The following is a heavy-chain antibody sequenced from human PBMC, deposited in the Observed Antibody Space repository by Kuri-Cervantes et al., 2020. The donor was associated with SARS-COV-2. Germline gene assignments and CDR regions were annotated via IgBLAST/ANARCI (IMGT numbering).Heavy chain of an antibody. Sequence: GESLKISCGASGFTFSSYSMNWVRQAPGEGLEWVSYITGGSNIIYYADSVKGRFTISRDNAKNLLYLQMNSLRDDDAAVYYCSRGRQWGQDNWGQGTLVTVAS. D-gene: IGHD2-15*01. J-gene: IGHJ4*02. V-gene: IGHV3-48*02. CDR2: ITGGSNII. CDR1: GFTFSSYS. CDR3: SRGRQWGQDN.